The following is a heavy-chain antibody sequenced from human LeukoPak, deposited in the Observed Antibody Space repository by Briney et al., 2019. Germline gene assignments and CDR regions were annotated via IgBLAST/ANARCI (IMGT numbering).Heavy chain of an antibody. Sequence: QPGGSLRLSCAASGFTFSSYAMSWVRQAPGKGLEWVSAISGSGGSTYYADSVKGRFTISRDNSKNTLYLQMNSLRAEDTAVYYCARDGWSSTSFMDVWGKGTTVTVSS. V-gene: IGHV3-23*01. CDR1: GFTFSSYA. J-gene: IGHJ6*03. CDR2: ISGSGGST. CDR3: ARDGWSSTSFMDV. D-gene: IGHD2-2*01.